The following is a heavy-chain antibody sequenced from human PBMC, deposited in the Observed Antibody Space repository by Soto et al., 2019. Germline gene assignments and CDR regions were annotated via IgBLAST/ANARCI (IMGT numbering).Heavy chain of an antibody. CDR2: IDWDDDK. CDR1: GFSLSTSGMC. V-gene: IGHV2-70*01. CDR3: ARTTQAPGQWLVRPYFDY. D-gene: IGHD6-19*01. Sequence: GSGPTLVNPTQTLTLTCTFSGFSLSTSGMCVSWIRQPPGKALEWLALIDWDDDKYYSTSLKTRLTISKDTSKNQVVLTMTNMDPVDTATYYCARTTQAPGQWLVRPYFDYWGQGTLVTVSS. J-gene: IGHJ4*02.